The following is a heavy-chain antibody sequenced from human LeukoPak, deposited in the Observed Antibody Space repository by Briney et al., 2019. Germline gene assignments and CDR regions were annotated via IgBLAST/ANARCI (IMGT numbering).Heavy chain of an antibody. CDR1: GGSISSYY. Sequence: SETLSLTCTVPGGSISSYYWSWIRQPAGKGLEWIGYISYSGSTNHNPSLKSRITISVDTSKNQFSLKLSSVTAADTAVYYCARHLRGGATTGMDVWGQGTTVTVSS. CDR2: ISYSGST. J-gene: IGHJ6*02. D-gene: IGHD3-16*01. V-gene: IGHV4-59*08. CDR3: ARHLRGGATTGMDV.